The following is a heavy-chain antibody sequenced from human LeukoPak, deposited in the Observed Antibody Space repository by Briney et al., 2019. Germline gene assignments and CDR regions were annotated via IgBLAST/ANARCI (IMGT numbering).Heavy chain of an antibody. Sequence: GSLRLSCAASGFTFSSYAMSWFRQAPGKGLEWVSAISGSGGSTYYADSVKGRFTISRDNSKNTLYLQMNSLRAEDTAVYYCAKDPYYYDSSGYWYYCDYWGQGTLDTVSS. D-gene: IGHD3-22*01. CDR1: GFTFSSYA. CDR3: AKDPYYYDSSGYWYYCDY. V-gene: IGHV3-23*01. J-gene: IGHJ4*02. CDR2: ISGSGGST.